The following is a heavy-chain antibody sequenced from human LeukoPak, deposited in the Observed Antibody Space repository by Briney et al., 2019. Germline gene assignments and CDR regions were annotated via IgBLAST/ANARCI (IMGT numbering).Heavy chain of an antibody. Sequence: GGSLRLSCAASGFTFSSYSMNWVRQAPGKGLERVSAISGSGANTYYADSVKGRFTISRDNSKNTLYLQMNSLRAEDRAIYYCAKGPLIEVAGTTWDYWGQGTLVTVSS. J-gene: IGHJ4*02. CDR3: AKGPLIEVAGTTWDY. D-gene: IGHD6-19*01. V-gene: IGHV3-23*01. CDR1: GFTFSSYS. CDR2: ISGSGANT.